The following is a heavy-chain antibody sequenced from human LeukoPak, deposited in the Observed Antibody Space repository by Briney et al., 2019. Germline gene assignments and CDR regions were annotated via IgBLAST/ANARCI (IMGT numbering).Heavy chain of an antibody. Sequence: PGGSLRLSCAASGFTFSSYAMSWVRQAPGKGLEWVSVIYSGGSTYYADSVKGRFTISRDNSKNTLYLQMNSLRAEDTAVYYCASVGGHNWFDPWGQGTLVTVSS. CDR2: IYSGGST. J-gene: IGHJ5*02. V-gene: IGHV3-53*01. CDR3: ASVGGHNWFDP. D-gene: IGHD3-16*01. CDR1: GFTFSSYA.